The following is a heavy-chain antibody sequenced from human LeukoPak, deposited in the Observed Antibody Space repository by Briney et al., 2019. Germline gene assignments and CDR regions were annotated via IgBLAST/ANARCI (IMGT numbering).Heavy chain of an antibody. CDR1: EYSFATYW. CDR3: ASEYCSRGNCYFDC. CDR2: IFPGDSDT. Sequence: KLGESLKISCKGSEYSFATYWIGWVRQMPGQGLEWMGIIFPGDSDTRYSPSFQGQVTISADKSISTAYLQWSSLKASDTAIYYCASEYCSRGNCYFDCWGQGTLVTVSS. V-gene: IGHV5-51*01. J-gene: IGHJ4*02. D-gene: IGHD2-15*01.